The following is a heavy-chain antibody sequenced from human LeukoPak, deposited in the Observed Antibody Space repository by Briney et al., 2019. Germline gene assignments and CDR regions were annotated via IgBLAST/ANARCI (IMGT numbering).Heavy chain of an antibody. CDR1: GYTFTSYG. CDR3: ARDLYSSGGSCYHGPYWFDP. J-gene: IGHJ5*02. Sequence: ASVKVSCKASGYTFTSYGISWVRQAPGQGLEWMGWISAYNGNTNYAQKLQGRVTMTTDTSTSTAYMELRSLRSDDTAVYYCARDLYSSGGSCYHGPYWFDPWGQGTLVTVSS. D-gene: IGHD2-15*01. V-gene: IGHV1-18*01. CDR2: ISAYNGNT.